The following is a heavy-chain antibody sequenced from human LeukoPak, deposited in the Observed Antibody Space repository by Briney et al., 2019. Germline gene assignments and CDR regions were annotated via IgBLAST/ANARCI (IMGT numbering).Heavy chain of an antibody. Sequence: SGPTLVHPPPPLTLTSTFSGFSVSTSGVGGGWIRQPPGTALEWLSLIYWDDDKRYSPSLESRLTLTKDTSKNQVVLKMTNMDPVDTATYYCAGGSGRTFDYWGQGTLVTVSS. V-gene: IGHV2-5*02. CDR3: AGGSGRTFDY. CDR2: IYWDDDK. CDR1: GFSVSTSGVG. J-gene: IGHJ4*02. D-gene: IGHD3-10*01.